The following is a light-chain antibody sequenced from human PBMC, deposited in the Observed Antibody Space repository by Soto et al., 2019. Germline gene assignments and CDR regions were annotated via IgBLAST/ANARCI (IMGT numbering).Light chain of an antibody. Sequence: DIQMTQSPSTLSASVGDRVSITCRASQSLNSWLAWYQQKPGKAPKLLIYKTSTLESGVPSRFSGSGSGTEFTLTITNLQPVDFAPCYCQLYNTYPFG. J-gene: IGKJ2*01. V-gene: IGKV1-5*03. CDR1: QSLNSW. CDR3: QLYNTYP. CDR2: KTS.